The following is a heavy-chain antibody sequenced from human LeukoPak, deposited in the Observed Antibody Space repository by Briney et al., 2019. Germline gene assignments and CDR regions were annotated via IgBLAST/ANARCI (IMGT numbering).Heavy chain of an antibody. J-gene: IGHJ6*02. CDR1: GGSIINGGYY. CDR3: AGELGGGIDV. CDR2: IYYSGNA. D-gene: IGHD1-26*01. V-gene: IGHV4-31*03. Sequence: PSETLSLTCTVSGGSIINGGYYWSWIRQRPGEGLEWIGYIYYSGNAYYNPSLRSRVTISVDTSRNQFSLKLNSVTVADTAVYYCAGELGGGIDVWGQGTTVTVSS.